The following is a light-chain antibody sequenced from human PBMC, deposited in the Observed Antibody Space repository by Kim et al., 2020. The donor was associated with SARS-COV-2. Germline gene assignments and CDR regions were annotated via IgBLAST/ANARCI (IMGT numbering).Light chain of an antibody. V-gene: IGKV1-27*01. Sequence: ASVGDRVTITCRASQAINNYFAWYQQKSGKLPNLLIYATSTLQSVVPSRFSGSGSGTDFTLTISSLQPEDVATYYCQKYNSAPFTFGPGTKVDIK. CDR3: QKYNSAPFT. J-gene: IGKJ3*01. CDR2: ATS. CDR1: QAINNY.